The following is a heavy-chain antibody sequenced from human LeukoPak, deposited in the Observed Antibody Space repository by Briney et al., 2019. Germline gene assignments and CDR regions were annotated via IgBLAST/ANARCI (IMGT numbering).Heavy chain of an antibody. CDR2: ISSSSSTI. D-gene: IGHD3-22*01. J-gene: IGHJ4*02. CDR3: ARAKYYSDSTGYYYLHY. V-gene: IGHV3-48*01. CDR1: GFTFSSNH. Sequence: GGSLRLSRVGSGFTFSSNHMNWVRQAPGKGLEWVSYISSSSSTIYYADPVQGRFTISRDNAKNSLYLQTNSLRAEDTAVYYCARAKYYSDSTGYYYLHYWGQGTLVTVSS.